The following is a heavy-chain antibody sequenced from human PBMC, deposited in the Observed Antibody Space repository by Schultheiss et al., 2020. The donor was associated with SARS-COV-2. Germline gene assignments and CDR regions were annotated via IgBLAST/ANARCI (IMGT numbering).Heavy chain of an antibody. J-gene: IGHJ6*02. CDR3: ARGYSGYDFPDYGMDV. Sequence: SETLSLTCAVSGGSISSSNWWSWVRQPPGKGLEWIGEIYHSGSTNYNPSLKSRVTISVDTSKNQFSLKLSSVTAADTAVYYCARGYSGYDFPDYGMDVWGQGTTVTVSS. CDR1: GGSISSSNW. CDR2: IYHSGST. V-gene: IGHV4-4*02. D-gene: IGHD5-12*01.